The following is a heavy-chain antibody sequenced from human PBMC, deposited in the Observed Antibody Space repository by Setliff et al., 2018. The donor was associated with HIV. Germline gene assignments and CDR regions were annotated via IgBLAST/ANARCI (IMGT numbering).Heavy chain of an antibody. J-gene: IGHJ6*02. CDR2: IYNSGYS. D-gene: IGHD3-3*01. V-gene: IGHV4-59*08. Sequence: SETLSLTCKVSGAPISSYYWNWIRQPPGKGLEWIGYIYNSGYSNSKPSLKSRVTISLDTSKNQFSLKLSSVTAADTAVYYCARRLQFLEFLHGVGGLDVWGQGTTVTVSS. CDR3: ARRLQFLEFLHGVGGLDV. CDR1: GAPISSYY.